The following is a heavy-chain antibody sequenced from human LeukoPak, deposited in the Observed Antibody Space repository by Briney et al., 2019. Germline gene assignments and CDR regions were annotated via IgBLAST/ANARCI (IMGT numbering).Heavy chain of an antibody. CDR1: GGSLDSFY. Sequence: PSETLSLTCTVSGGSLDSFYWSWIRQLPGKGLEYIGYIYYSGTTNYDPSLKGRVTISVDMSKNQFSLKLISVTAADTAVYYCARDPPGKGALDFWGQGTLVTVSS. V-gene: IGHV4-59*01. CDR3: ARDPPGKGALDF. J-gene: IGHJ4*02. CDR2: IYYSGTT. D-gene: IGHD3-16*01.